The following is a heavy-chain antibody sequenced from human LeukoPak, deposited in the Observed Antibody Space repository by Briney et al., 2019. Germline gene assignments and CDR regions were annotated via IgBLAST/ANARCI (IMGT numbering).Heavy chain of an antibody. V-gene: IGHV1-18*01. CDR3: ARRESLYSGSSFDY. Sequence: ASVTVSFTAPGYTFTSYGITWVRQAPGHGLEWMGWISAYNGNTNYAQKLQGRVTMTTDTSTSTAYMELRSLRSDDTTVYYCARRESLYSGSSFDYWGQGTLVTVSS. CDR1: GYTFTSYG. J-gene: IGHJ4*02. CDR2: ISAYNGNT. D-gene: IGHD3-10*01.